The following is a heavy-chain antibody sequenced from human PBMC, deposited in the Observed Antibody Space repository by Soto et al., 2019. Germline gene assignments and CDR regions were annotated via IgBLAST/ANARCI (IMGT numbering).Heavy chain of an antibody. V-gene: IGHV1-18*01. CDR2: ISAYNGNT. CDR1: GYTFTSYG. J-gene: IGHJ6*02. CDR3: ASHIAAPAAHTGPSGYYYGMDV. Sequence: ASVKVSCKASGYTFTSYGISWVRQAPGQGLEWMGWISAYNGNTNYAQKLQGRVTMTTDTSTSTAYMELRSLRSDDTAVYYCASHIAAPAAHTGPSGYYYGMDVWGQGTTVTVSS. D-gene: IGHD6-13*01.